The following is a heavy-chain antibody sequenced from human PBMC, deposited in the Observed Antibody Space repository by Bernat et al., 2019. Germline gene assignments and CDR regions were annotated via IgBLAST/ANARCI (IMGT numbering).Heavy chain of an antibody. V-gene: IGHV3-30*18. CDR2: ISYDGSNK. Sequence: VQLLESGGGLVQPGGSLRLSCAASGFTFSSYAMSWVRQAPGKGLEWVAVISYDGSNKYYSESVKGRFTISRDNSKNTLYLQMNSLRPEDTAVYYCAKVRQPTVTSSYYGMDVWGQGTTVTVSS. CDR1: GFTFSSYA. J-gene: IGHJ6*02. D-gene: IGHD4-17*01. CDR3: AKVRQPTVTSSYYGMDV.